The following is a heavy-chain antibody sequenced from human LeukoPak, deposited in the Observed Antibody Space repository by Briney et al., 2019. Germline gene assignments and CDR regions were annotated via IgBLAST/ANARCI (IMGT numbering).Heavy chain of an antibody. CDR3: ARGGGSSTVWVDDY. Sequence: SETLSLTCTVSSGSISSYYWSWIRQPPGKGLEWIGYIYYSGSTNYNPSLKSRVTISVDTSKNQFSLKLSSVTAADTAVYYCARGGGSSTVWVDDYWGQGTLVTVSS. J-gene: IGHJ4*02. CDR1: SGSISSYY. CDR2: IYYSGST. V-gene: IGHV4-59*12. D-gene: IGHD1-26*01.